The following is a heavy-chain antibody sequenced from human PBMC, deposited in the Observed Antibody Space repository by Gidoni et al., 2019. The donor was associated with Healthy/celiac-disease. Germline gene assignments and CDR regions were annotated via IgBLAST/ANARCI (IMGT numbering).Heavy chain of an antibody. CDR3: ARDLPQESIAAAVFDY. CDR1: GFTFSAYY. V-gene: IGHV3-11*06. D-gene: IGHD6-13*01. J-gene: IGHJ4*02. CDR2: ISSSSSYT. Sequence: QVQLVESGGGLVKPGGSLRLSCAASGFTFSAYYMSWIRQAPGKGLEWVSYISSSSSYTNYADSVKGRFTISRDNAKNSLYLQMNSLRAEDTAVYYCARDLPQESIAAAVFDYWGQGTLVTVSS.